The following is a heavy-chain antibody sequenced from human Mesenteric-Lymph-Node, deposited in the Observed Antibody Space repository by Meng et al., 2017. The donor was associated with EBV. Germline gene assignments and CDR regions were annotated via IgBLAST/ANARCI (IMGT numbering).Heavy chain of an antibody. J-gene: IGHJ4*02. CDR3: ARKEQQLVHYFDY. V-gene: IGHV4-34*01. CDR1: GGSFSGYY. Sequence: QVLLQQGGAGLLKPSETLSLTCAVYGGSFSGYYWSWIRQPPGKGLGWIGEINHSGSTNYNPSLKSRVTISVDTSKNQFSLKLSSVTAADTAVYYCARKEQQLVHYFDYWGQGTLVTVSS. D-gene: IGHD6-13*01. CDR2: INHSGST.